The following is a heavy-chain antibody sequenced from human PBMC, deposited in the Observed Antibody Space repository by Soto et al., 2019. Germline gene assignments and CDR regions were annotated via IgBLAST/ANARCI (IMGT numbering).Heavy chain of an antibody. J-gene: IGHJ4*02. Sequence: SETLSLTCSVSGGSMSEYFWSWIRQSPGKGLEWIGYIYYLGSTDYNPSLKSRVTISVDTSKRQFSLRLTSVTAADTVVYYCARDGYDGSGSPYPAYWGPGTQVTVSS. D-gene: IGHD3-10*01. CDR1: GGSMSEYF. CDR2: IYYLGST. V-gene: IGHV4-59*01. CDR3: ARDGYDGSGSPYPAY.